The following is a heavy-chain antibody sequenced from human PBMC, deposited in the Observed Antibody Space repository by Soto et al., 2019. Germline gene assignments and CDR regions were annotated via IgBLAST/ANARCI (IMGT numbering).Heavy chain of an antibody. CDR2: ISSGSITI. Sequence: EVQLVESGGGLVQPGGSLRLSCAASGFTFSSYSMNWVRQAPGKGLEWVSYISSGSITIYYADSMKGRFTISRDNAKNSLYLQMNSLRDEDTAVYYCARGGSSSDNGMDVWGQGTTVTVSS. CDR3: ARGGSSSDNGMDV. D-gene: IGHD6-6*01. CDR1: GFTFSSYS. J-gene: IGHJ6*02. V-gene: IGHV3-48*02.